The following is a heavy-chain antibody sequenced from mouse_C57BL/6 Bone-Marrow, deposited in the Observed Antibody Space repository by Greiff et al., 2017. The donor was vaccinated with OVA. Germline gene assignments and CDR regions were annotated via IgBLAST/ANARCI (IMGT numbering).Heavy chain of an antibody. CDR3: ARPRYFDY. Sequence: EVKVVESGGDLVKPGGSLKLSCAASGFTFSSYGMSWVRQTPDKRLEWVATISSGGSYTYYPDSVQGRFTISRDNAKNTLYLEMSSLKCEDTAMYYCARPRYFDYWGQGTTLTVSS. D-gene: IGHD3-3*01. CDR2: ISSGGSYT. CDR1: GFTFSSYG. V-gene: IGHV5-6*01. J-gene: IGHJ2*01.